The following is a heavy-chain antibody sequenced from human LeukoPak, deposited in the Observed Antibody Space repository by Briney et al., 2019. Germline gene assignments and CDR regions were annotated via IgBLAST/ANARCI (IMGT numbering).Heavy chain of an antibody. CDR3: ARISGYEVWFDP. CDR2: IYYSGST. D-gene: IGHD5-12*01. V-gene: IGHV4-59*01. J-gene: IGHJ5*02. CDR1: GGSISSYY. Sequence: TSETLSLTCTVSGGSISSYYWSWIRQPPGKGLEWIGYIYYSGSTNYNPSLKSRVTTSVDTSKNQFSLKLSSVTAADTAVYYCARISGYEVWFDPWGQGTLVTVSS.